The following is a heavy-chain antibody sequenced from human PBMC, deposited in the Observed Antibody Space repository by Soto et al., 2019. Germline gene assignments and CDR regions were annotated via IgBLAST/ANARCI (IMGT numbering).Heavy chain of an antibody. D-gene: IGHD6-13*01. J-gene: IGHJ4*02. V-gene: IGHV4-34*01. CDR2: INHSGST. Sequence: QVQLQQWGAGLLKPSETLSLTCAVYGGSFSGYYWSWIRQPPGKGLEWIGEINHSGSTNYNPSLKSRVTISVDTSKNQFSLKLSSVTAADTVLYYCARRIAGGFDYWGQGTLVTVSS. CDR3: ARRIAGGFDY. CDR1: GGSFSGYY.